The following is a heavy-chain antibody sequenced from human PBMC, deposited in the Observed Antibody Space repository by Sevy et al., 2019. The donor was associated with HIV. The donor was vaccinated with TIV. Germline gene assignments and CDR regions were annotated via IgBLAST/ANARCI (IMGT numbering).Heavy chain of an antibody. CDR3: ALERLSSNVAEYFQN. V-gene: IGHV3-48*04. Sequence: GGSLRLSCAASEFSFSSYSMNWVRQAPGQGLEWVSYISSSSSTMYYADSVKGRFTISRDNSKNYLYLQMNSLRAEDTAVYCCALERLSSNVAEYFQNWGQGTLVTVSS. CDR2: ISSSSSTM. CDR1: EFSFSSYS. D-gene: IGHD1-1*01. J-gene: IGHJ1*01.